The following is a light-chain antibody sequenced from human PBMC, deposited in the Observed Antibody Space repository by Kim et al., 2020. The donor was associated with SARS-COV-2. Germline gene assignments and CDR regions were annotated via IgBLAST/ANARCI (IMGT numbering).Light chain of an antibody. CDR3: QQYGTSPQT. CDR1: QRVSSSY. CDR2: GAS. Sequence: SPGEKATISCRVSQRVSSSYLAWYQQKPGQAPRLLIYGASNWATGIPDRFSGSGSGTDFTLTISGVEPEDSAVYYCQQYGTSPQTFGQGTKVDIK. V-gene: IGKV3-20*01. J-gene: IGKJ1*01.